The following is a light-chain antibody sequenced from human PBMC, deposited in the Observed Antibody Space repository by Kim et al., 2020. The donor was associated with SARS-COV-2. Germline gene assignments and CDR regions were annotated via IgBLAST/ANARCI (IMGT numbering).Light chain of an antibody. CDR2: TAS. J-gene: IGKJ2*01. CDR3: QQYHSYPYT. V-gene: IGKV1-5*03. CDR1: QSISGW. Sequence: DIQMTQSPSTLSASVGDRVTITCRASQSISGWLAWYQQKPGIAPKVLIYTASTLQSGVPSRFSGSGSGTEFTLTISSMQPDDFATYYCQQYHSYPYTFGQGTKLDI.